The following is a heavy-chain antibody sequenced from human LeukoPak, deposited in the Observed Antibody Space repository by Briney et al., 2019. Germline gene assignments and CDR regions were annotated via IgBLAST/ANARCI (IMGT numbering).Heavy chain of an antibody. CDR2: IYSGGST. CDR1: GFTFSSYS. J-gene: IGHJ4*02. V-gene: IGHV3-53*04. D-gene: IGHD2-15*01. CDR3: ASTLAAFFYFDY. Sequence: PGGSLRLSCAASGFTFSSYSMNWVRQAPGKGLEWVSVIYSGGSTYYADSVKGRFTISRHNSKNTLYLQMNSLRAEDTAVYYCASTLAAFFYFDYWGQGTLVTVSS.